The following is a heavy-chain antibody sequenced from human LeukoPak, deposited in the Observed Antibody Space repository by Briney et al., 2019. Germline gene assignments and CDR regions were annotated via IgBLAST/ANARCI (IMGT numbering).Heavy chain of an antibody. CDR2: IDWNGFNK. D-gene: IGHD5-24*01. Sequence: GGSLRLSCVASGFTFDDYAMHWVRLAPGRGLEWVSGIDWNGFNKDYTDSAKGRLTISRDNAKNSLYLQMNSLRSEDMALYFCAKDENRWLAPHAFDIWGQGTTVTVSS. J-gene: IGHJ3*02. CDR1: GFTFDDYA. CDR3: AKDENRWLAPHAFDI. V-gene: IGHV3-9*03.